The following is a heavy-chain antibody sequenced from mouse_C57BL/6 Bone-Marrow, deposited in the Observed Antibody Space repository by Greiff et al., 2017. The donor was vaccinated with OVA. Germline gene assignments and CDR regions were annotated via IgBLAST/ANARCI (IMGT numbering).Heavy chain of an antibody. V-gene: IGHV1-20*01. Sequence: EVKLMESGPELVKPGDSVKISCKASGYSFTGYFMNWVMQSHGKSLEWIGRINPYNGDTFYNQKFKGKATLTVDKSSSTAHMELRSLTSEDSAVYYCARERYDYDEDYWGQGTTLTVSS. J-gene: IGHJ2*01. CDR1: GYSFTGYF. CDR2: INPYNGDT. D-gene: IGHD2-4*01. CDR3: ARERYDYDEDY.